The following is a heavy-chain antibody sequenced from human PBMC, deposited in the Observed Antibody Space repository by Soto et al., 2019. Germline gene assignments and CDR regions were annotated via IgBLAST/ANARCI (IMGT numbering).Heavy chain of an antibody. CDR3: ARLIVATTRSYYYYGMDV. Sequence: GESLKISCKGSGYSFTSYWISWVRQMPGKGLEWMGRIDPSDSYTNYSPSFQGHVTISADKSISTAYLQWSSLKASDTAMYYCARLIVATTRSYYYYGMDVWGQGTTVTVS. V-gene: IGHV5-10-1*01. J-gene: IGHJ6*02. CDR2: IDPSDSYT. D-gene: IGHD5-12*01. CDR1: GYSFTSYW.